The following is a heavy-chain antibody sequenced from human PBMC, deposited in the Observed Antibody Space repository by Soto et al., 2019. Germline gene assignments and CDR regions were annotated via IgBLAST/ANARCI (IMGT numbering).Heavy chain of an antibody. Sequence: QVQLVQSGAEVKKPGASVKVSCKASGNTFTSYDINWVRQATGHGLEWMGWINPNSGNISYAQKFQGRITMTRDTAIRTAYMEVSRLRSDDTAVYYFARGRASGSYYLLDYWGQGTLVTVSS. CDR3: ARGRASGSYYLLDY. CDR2: INPNSGNI. J-gene: IGHJ4*02. V-gene: IGHV1-8*01. D-gene: IGHD3-10*01. CDR1: GNTFTSYD.